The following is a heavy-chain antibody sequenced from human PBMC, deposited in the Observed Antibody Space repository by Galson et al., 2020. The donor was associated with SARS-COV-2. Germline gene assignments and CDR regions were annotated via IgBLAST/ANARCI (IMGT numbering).Heavy chain of an antibody. V-gene: IGHV3-48*03. D-gene: IGHD2-15*01. Sequence: GGSLRLSCAGSGFTFSSYEMNWVRQAPGKGLEWVSYISGSGTNIYYADSVKGRFTISRDNAMNSLYLQMTSLRAEDTAVYYCASPYLAAASFFGAFDIWGLGTMVTVSS. J-gene: IGHJ3*02. CDR2: ISGSGTNI. CDR1: GFTFSSYE. CDR3: ASPYLAAASFFGAFDI.